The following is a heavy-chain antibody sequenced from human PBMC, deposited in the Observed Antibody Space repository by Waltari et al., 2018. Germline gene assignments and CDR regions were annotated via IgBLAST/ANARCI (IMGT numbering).Heavy chain of an antibody. D-gene: IGHD6-13*01. CDR1: GYSISSGYY. CDR2: IYHSGST. Sequence: QVQLQESGPGLVKPSETLSLTCAVSGYSISSGYYWGWIRQPPGKGLEWIGSIYHSGSTYYNPSLKSRVTISVDTSKNQFSLKLSSVTAADTAVYYCAQSSSWYDNWFDPWGQGTLVTVSS. V-gene: IGHV4-38-2*01. J-gene: IGHJ5*02. CDR3: AQSSSWYDNWFDP.